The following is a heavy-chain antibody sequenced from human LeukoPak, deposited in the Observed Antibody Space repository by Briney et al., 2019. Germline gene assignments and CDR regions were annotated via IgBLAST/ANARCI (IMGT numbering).Heavy chain of an antibody. CDR3: ARGGLGGITADRNYLFDY. J-gene: IGHJ4*01. Sequence: SETLSLTCTVSGGSISNFYWSWIRQPPGEGLEWIGYIYYSGSTNYNPSLKSRVTISIDTSKNQFSLNLTSVTAADTAVYYCARGGLGGITADRNYLFDYWGPVTLVTVSS. V-gene: IGHV4-59*08. CDR2: IYYSGST. D-gene: IGHD6-13*01. CDR1: GGSISNFY.